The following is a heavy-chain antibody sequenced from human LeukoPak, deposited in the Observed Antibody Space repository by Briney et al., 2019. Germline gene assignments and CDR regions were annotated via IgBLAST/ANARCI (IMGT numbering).Heavy chain of an antibody. CDR3: AKELPDQNWFDP. CDR1: GFTFSSYG. J-gene: IGHJ5*02. Sequence: GGSLRLSCAASGFTFSSYGMHWVRQAPGKGLEWVAVISYDGSNKYYADSVKGRFTISRDNSKNTLYLQMNSLRAEDTAVYYCAKELPDQNWFDPWGQGTLVTVSS. CDR2: ISYDGSNK. V-gene: IGHV3-30*18. D-gene: IGHD1-26*01.